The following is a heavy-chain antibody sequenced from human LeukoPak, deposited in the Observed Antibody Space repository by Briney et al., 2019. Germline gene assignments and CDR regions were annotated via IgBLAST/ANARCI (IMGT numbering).Heavy chain of an antibody. CDR2: IHPDSGGT. V-gene: IGHV1-2*02. D-gene: IGHD3-22*01. CDR1: GYTLTELS. J-gene: IGHJ6*02. Sequence: ASVKVSCKVSGYTLTELSMHWVRQAPGQGLEWMGWIHPDSGGTNYAQKFQGRVTMTRDTSISTAYMELSRLRSDDTAIYYCATNPYDTFYGMDVWGQGTTVTVSS. CDR3: ATNPYDTFYGMDV.